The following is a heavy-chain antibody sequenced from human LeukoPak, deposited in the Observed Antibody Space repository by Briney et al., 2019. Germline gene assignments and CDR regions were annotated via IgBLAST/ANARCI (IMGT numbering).Heavy chain of an antibody. CDR3: AEGGLAAAYDY. Sequence: GGSLRLSCAASGFTFSSYAMSWVRQAPGRGLEWVSAISGSGDSTFYADSVKGRFTISRDNSKNTLYLQMNSLRAEDTAVYYCAEGGLAAAYDYWGQGTLVTVS. V-gene: IGHV3-23*01. CDR1: GFTFSSYA. CDR2: ISGSGDST. D-gene: IGHD6-13*01. J-gene: IGHJ4*02.